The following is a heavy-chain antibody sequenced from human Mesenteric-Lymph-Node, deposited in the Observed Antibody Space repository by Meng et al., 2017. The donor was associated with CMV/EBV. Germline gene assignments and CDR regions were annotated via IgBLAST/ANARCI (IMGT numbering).Heavy chain of an antibody. Sequence: GGSLRLSCAASGFTFADYAIHWVRQAPGKGLEWVSGISWNSGNIGYADSVKGRFTISRDNAKNSLYLQMNSLRTEDTALYYCAKDNGDYGDIAGDFDMWGQGTLVTVSS. V-gene: IGHV3-9*01. D-gene: IGHD4-17*01. CDR1: GFTFADYA. J-gene: IGHJ3*02. CDR2: ISWNSGNI. CDR3: AKDNGDYGDIAGDFDM.